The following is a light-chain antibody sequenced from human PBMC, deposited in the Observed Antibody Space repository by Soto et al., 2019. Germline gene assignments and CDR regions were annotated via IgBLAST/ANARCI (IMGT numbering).Light chain of an antibody. J-gene: IGLJ2*01. CDR2: AVT. CDR1: TNNVGDYDY. V-gene: IGLV2-11*01. Sequence: QSALTQPRSVSGSPGQAVTISCIGTTNNVGDYDYVSWYQQPPGRAPKLIIYAVTKRPSGVPDRFSGSKSGNTASLTISGLQAQDEAEYYCCSYGGRDTLVLFGGGTKVTVL. CDR3: CSYGGRDTLVL.